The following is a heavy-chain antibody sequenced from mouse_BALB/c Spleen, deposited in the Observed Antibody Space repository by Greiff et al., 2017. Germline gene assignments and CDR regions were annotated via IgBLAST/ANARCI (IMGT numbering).Heavy chain of an antibody. V-gene: IGHV5-17*02. Sequence: EVNLVESGGGLVQPGGSRKLSCAASGFTFSSFGMHWVRQAPEKGLEWVAYISSGSSTIYYADTVKGRFTISRDNPKYTLFLQMTSLRSEDTAMYYCARSGGYWGQGTSVTVSS. CDR1: GFTFSSFG. CDR2: ISSGSSTI. CDR3: ARSGGY. D-gene: IGHD3-1*01. J-gene: IGHJ4*01.